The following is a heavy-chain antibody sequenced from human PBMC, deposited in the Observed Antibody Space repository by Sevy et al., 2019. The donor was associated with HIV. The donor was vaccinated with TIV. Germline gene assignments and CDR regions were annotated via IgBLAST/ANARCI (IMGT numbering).Heavy chain of an antibody. CDR3: VSGAYYYESRTENFDY. CDR2: IWYDGSNK. V-gene: IGHV3-33*01. D-gene: IGHD3-22*01. Sequence: GESLKISCAASGFTFSSYGMHWVRQAPGKGLEWVALIWYDGSNKYYADSVKARFTISRDNSKNTLYLQMYSLGAEDTAVYYCVSGAYYYESRTENFDYWGQGTLVTVSS. CDR1: GFTFSSYG. J-gene: IGHJ4*02.